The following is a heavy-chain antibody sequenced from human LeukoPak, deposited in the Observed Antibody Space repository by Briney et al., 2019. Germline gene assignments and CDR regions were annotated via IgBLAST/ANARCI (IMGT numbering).Heavy chain of an antibody. D-gene: IGHD2-21*02. V-gene: IGHV3-74*01. CDR3: VREYCGGDCYTDF. Sequence: GGSLRLSCAASGFTFSLYWMHWVRQTPGKGLVWVSRLNSDGSITTNADSVKGRFTISRDNAKNTLYLQMNSLRAEDTALYYCVREYCGGDCYTDFWGQGTLVTVSS. CDR1: GFTFSLYW. J-gene: IGHJ4*02. CDR2: LNSDGSIT.